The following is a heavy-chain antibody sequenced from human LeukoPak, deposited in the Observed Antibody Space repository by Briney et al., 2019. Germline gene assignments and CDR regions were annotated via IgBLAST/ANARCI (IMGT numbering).Heavy chain of an antibody. Sequence: PGGSLRLSCAASGFTFSDYYMSWIRQAPGKGLEWVSYISSSGSTIYYADSVKGRFTISRDNAKNSLYLQMNSLRAEDTAVYHCARAHIVVVTAMGDAFDIWGQGTMVTVSS. V-gene: IGHV3-11*01. CDR3: ARAHIVVVTAMGDAFDI. D-gene: IGHD2-21*02. J-gene: IGHJ3*02. CDR1: GFTFSDYY. CDR2: ISSSGSTI.